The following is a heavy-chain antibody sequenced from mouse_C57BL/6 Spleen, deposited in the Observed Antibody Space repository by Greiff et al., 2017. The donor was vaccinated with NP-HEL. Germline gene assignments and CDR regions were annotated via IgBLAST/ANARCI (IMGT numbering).Heavy chain of an antibody. CDR2: IDPNSGST. CDR3: ARDYGSSLSCWYFDV. Sequence: VQLQQSGAELVKPGASVKLSCKASGYTFTSYWMHWVKQRPGQGLEWIGMIDPNSGSTNYNEKFKSKATLTVDKSSSTAYMQLSSLTSEDSAVYYCARDYGSSLSCWYFDVWGTGTTVTVSS. J-gene: IGHJ1*03. CDR1: GYTFTSYW. V-gene: IGHV1-64*01. D-gene: IGHD1-1*01.